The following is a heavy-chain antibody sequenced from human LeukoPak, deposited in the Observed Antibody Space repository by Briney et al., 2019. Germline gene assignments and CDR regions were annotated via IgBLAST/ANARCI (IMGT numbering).Heavy chain of an antibody. J-gene: IGHJ4*02. Sequence: GGSLRLSRAASGFTFSDYYMSWIRQAPGKGLEWVSYISSSGSTIYYADSVKGRFTISRDNAKNSLYLQMNSLRAEDTAVYYCARVHYPYSSGYYYSYFDYWGQGTLVTVSS. CDR3: ARVHYPYSSGYYYSYFDY. V-gene: IGHV3-11*01. CDR1: GFTFSDYY. CDR2: ISSSGSTI. D-gene: IGHD3-22*01.